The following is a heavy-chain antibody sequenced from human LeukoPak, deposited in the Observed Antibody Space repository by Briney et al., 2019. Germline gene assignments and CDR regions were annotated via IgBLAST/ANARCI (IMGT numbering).Heavy chain of an antibody. J-gene: IGHJ5*02. D-gene: IGHD1-14*01. V-gene: IGHV3-74*01. CDR1: GFTFSNSW. CDR2: INSDGSST. Sequence: GGSLRLSCAASGFTFSNSWMHWVRHAPGKGLVWVSHINSDGSSTNYADSVKGRFTISRDNAKNTAYLQMSSLGVDDTAVYCCVRVVYSWLAPWGQGTLLTVSS. CDR3: VRVVYSWLAP.